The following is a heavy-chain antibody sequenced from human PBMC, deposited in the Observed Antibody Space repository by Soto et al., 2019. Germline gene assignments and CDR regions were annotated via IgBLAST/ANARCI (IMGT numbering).Heavy chain of an antibody. Sequence: GGSLRLSCAVSGFTFSSYAMSWVRQAPGKGLEWVSAISGSGGSTYYTDSVKGRLTISRDNSKNTLYLQMNSLRAEDTAVYYCATHRASLVVVIQYGYFAYWGQGSLVT. CDR2: ISGSGGST. CDR3: ATHRASLVVVIQYGYFAY. J-gene: IGHJ4*02. D-gene: IGHD3-22*01. V-gene: IGHV3-23*01. CDR1: GFTFSSYA.